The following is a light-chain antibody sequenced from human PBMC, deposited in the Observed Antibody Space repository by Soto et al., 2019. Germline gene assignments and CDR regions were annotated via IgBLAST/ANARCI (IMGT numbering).Light chain of an antibody. CDR1: SSDVGGYNY. Sequence: QSVLTQPPSASGSTGQSVTISCTATSSDVGGYNYVSWYQQHPGKAPKLMIYEVTKRPSGVPDRFSGSKSGNTASLTVSGLQAEDEADYYCSSYAGSNDLVFGGGTQLTVL. J-gene: IGLJ2*01. CDR3: SSYAGSNDLV. CDR2: EVT. V-gene: IGLV2-8*01.